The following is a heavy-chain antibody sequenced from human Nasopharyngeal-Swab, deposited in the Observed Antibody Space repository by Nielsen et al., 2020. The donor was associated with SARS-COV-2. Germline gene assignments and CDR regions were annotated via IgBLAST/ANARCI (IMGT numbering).Heavy chain of an antibody. CDR2: ISSSSYI. CDR1: GFTFSSYS. J-gene: IGHJ3*02. D-gene: IGHD1-26*01. Sequence: GGSLRLSCAASGFTFSSYSMNWVRQAPGKGLEWVSSISSSSYIYYADSVKGRFTISRDNAKNSLYLQMNSLRAEDTAVYYCARAHSGSYFGAFDIWGQGTMVTVSS. V-gene: IGHV3-21*01. CDR3: ARAHSGSYFGAFDI.